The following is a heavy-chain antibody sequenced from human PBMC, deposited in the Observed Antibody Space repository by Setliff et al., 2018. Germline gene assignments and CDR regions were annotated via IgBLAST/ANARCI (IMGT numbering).Heavy chain of an antibody. CDR1: GFTFSSYW. CDR3: AKASLAYSFGYYFDS. D-gene: IGHD5-18*01. V-gene: IGHV3-74*01. Sequence: GGSLRLSCAASGFTFSSYWMHWVRQAPGKGPVWISNIDRDGTTTIYADSVKGRFTISRDNVKDTLYLEMNNLRAEDTAVYHCAKASLAYSFGYYFDSWGQGALVTVSS. J-gene: IGHJ4*01. CDR2: IDRDGTTT.